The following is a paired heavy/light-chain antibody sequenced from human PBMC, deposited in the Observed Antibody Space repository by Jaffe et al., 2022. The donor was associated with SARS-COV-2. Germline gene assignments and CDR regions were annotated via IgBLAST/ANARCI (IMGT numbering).Heavy chain of an antibody. D-gene: IGHD3-22*01. CDR3: AHRPPQSRRGYYYDSSGWAYFDY. V-gene: IGHV2-5*01. CDR2: IYWNDDK. Sequence: QITLKESGPTLVKPTQTLTLTCTFSGFSLSTSGVGVGWIRQPPGKALEWLALIYWNDDKRYSPSLKSRLTITKDTSKNQVVLTMTNMDPVDTATYYCAHRPPQSRRGYYYDSSGWAYFDYWGQGTLVTVSS. J-gene: IGHJ4*02. CDR1: GFSLSTSGVG.
Light chain of an antibody. CDR1: QSISSW. CDR3: QQYNSFWT. J-gene: IGKJ1*01. CDR2: KAS. Sequence: DIQMTQSPSTLSASVGDRVTITCRASQSISSWLAWYQQKPGKAPKLLIYKASSLESGVPSRFSGSGSGTEFTLTISSLQPDDFATYYCQQYNSFWTFGQGTKVEIK. V-gene: IGKV1-5*03.